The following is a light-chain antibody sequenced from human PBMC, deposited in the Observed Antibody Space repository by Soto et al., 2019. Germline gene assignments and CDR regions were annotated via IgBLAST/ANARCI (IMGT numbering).Light chain of an antibody. CDR1: QSVLYSPNNKNY. Sequence: DIVMTQSPDSLALSLGERATINCKSSQSVLYSPNNKNYLAWYQQKPGQPPKLLLYWPSMRESGVPDRLSGSASGTDFTLTISSLQAEDVAVNYCHQLASAPWTFGPGTKVEIK. J-gene: IGKJ1*01. CDR2: WPS. CDR3: HQLASAPWT. V-gene: IGKV4-1*01.